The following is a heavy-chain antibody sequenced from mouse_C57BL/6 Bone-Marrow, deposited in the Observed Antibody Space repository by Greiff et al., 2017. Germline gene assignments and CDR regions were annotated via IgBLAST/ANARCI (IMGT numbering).Heavy chain of an antibody. CDR2: IDPETGGT. J-gene: IGHJ2*01. Sequence: QVQLQQSGAELVRPGASVTLSCKASGYTFTDYEMHWVKQTPVHGLEWIGAIDPETGGTAYNQKFKGKAILTADKSSSTAYMELRSLTSEDSAVYYCTHTTVVAAGYFDLGGRGKAITVTA. CDR3: THTTVVAAGYFDL. CDR1: GYTFTDYE. D-gene: IGHD1-1*01. V-gene: IGHV1-15*01.